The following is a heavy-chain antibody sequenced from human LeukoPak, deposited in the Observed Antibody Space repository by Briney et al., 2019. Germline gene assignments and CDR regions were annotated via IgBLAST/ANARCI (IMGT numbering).Heavy chain of an antibody. CDR3: ARDPGYCSGGSCYGYFDY. V-gene: IGHV3-33*01. D-gene: IGHD2-15*01. CDR1: GFTFSSYG. CDR2: IWYDGSNK. Sequence: PGRSLRLSCAASGFTFSSYGMHWVRPAPGKGLEWVAVIWYDGSNKYYADSVKGRFTISRDNSKNTLYLQMNSLRAEDTAVYYCARDPGYCSGGSCYGYFDYWGQGTLVTVSS. J-gene: IGHJ4*02.